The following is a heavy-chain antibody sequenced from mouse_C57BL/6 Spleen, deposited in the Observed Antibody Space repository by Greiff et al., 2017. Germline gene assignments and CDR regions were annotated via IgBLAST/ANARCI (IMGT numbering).Heavy chain of an antibody. Sequence: DVKLVESEGGLVQPGSSMKLSCTASGFTFSDYYMAWVRQVPEKGLEWVANINYDGSSTYYLDSLKSRFIISRDNAKNILYLQMSSLKSEDTATYYCARVPYDYDGGYAMDYWGQGTSVTVSS. J-gene: IGHJ4*01. V-gene: IGHV5-16*01. CDR2: INYDGSST. D-gene: IGHD2-4*01. CDR1: GFTFSDYY. CDR3: ARVPYDYDGGYAMDY.